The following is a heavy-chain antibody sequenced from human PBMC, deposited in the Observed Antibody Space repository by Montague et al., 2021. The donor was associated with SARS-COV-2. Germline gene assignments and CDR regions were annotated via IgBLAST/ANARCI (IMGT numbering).Heavy chain of an antibody. D-gene: IGHD3-3*01. J-gene: IGHJ4*02. CDR2: IYSGGSST. CDR1: GFTLSNYA. Sequence: SLRLSRAASGFTLSNYAMSWVRQAPGKGLEWVSVIYSGGSSTYYADSVKGRFTISRDNSKNTLYLQMNSLRAEDTAVYYCAKDPHYDFWSGYYFDYWGQGTLVTVSS. V-gene: IGHV3-23*03. CDR3: AKDPHYDFWSGYYFDY.